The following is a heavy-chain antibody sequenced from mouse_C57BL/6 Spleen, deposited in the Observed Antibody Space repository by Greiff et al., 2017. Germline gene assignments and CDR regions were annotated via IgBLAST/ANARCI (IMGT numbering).Heavy chain of an antibody. D-gene: IGHD1-1*01. CDR3: ARSVNYYGSSYCDY. CDR1: GYTFTSYW. V-gene: IGHV1-59*01. CDR2: IDPSDSYT. J-gene: IGHJ2*01. Sequence: QVQLQQPGAELVRPGTSVKLSCKASGYTFTSYWMHWVKQRPGQGLEWIGVIDPSDSYTNYNQKFKGKATLTVDTSSSTAYMQLSSLTSEDSAVYYCARSVNYYGSSYCDYWGQGTTLTVSS.